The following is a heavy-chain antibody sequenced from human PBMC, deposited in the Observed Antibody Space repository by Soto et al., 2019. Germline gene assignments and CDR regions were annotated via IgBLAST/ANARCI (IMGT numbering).Heavy chain of an antibody. D-gene: IGHD3-9*01. V-gene: IGHV4-59*12. CDR2: IYYSGST. Sequence: PSETLSLPCTVSGGSISSYYWSCIRQPPGKGLEWIGYIYYSGSTNYNPSLKSRVTISVDTSKNQFSLKLTSVTAADTAFYYCARKGNFYWLDFDSWGQGTLVTVS. CDR3: ARKGNFYWLDFDS. J-gene: IGHJ4*02. CDR1: GGSISSYY.